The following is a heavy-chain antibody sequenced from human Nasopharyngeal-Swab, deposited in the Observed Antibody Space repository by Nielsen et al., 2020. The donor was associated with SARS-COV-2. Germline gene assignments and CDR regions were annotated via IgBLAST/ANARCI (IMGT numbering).Heavy chain of an antibody. D-gene: IGHD3-10*01. J-gene: IGHJ3*01. Sequence: GGSLRLSCAASGFNFNNYGMNWVRQAPGKGLEWVAVISYEGSKKFYVASVEGRFTVSRDFSKNTLFLQMSSLRPEDTAVYYCAKATQIFWFGQFRNDAFDVWGRGTMVTVSS. CDR1: GFNFNNYG. CDR2: ISYEGSKK. V-gene: IGHV3-30*18. CDR3: AKATQIFWFGQFRNDAFDV.